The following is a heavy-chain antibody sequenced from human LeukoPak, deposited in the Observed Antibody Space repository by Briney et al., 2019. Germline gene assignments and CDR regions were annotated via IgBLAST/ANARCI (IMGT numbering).Heavy chain of an antibody. Sequence: KRGESLKISCQGFGYSFTDYWINWVRQMPGKGLEWMGRIDPSDSHTKYSPSFQGHVTSSTDKSISTAYLQWSSLKASDTARYYCATYLSTVTKGFDYWGQGTLVTVSS. J-gene: IGHJ4*02. CDR3: ATYLSTVTKGFDY. CDR2: IDPSDSHT. V-gene: IGHV5-10-1*01. D-gene: IGHD4-11*01. CDR1: GYSFTDYW.